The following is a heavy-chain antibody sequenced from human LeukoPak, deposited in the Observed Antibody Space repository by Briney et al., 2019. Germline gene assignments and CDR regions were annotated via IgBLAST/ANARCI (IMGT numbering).Heavy chain of an antibody. CDR3: ARPTGYYYDSSGYYGGSYYFDY. CDR1: GGSISSSSYY. Sequence: SETLSLTCTVSGGSISSSSYYWGWIRQPPGKGLEWIGSIYYSGSTYYNPSLKSRVTISVDTSKNQLSLKLSSVTAADTAVYYCARPTGYYYDSSGYYGGSYYFDYWGQGTLVTVSS. D-gene: IGHD3-22*01. V-gene: IGHV4-39*01. CDR2: IYYSGST. J-gene: IGHJ4*02.